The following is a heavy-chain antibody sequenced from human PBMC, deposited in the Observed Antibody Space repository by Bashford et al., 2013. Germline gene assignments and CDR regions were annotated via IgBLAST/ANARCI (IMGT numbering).Heavy chain of an antibody. V-gene: IGHV1-18*01. CDR2: ISAYNGNT. J-gene: IGHJ4*02. D-gene: IGHD4-23*01. Sequence: WVRQAPGQGLEWMGWISAYNGNTNYAQKLQGRVTMTTDTSTSTAYMELRSLRSEDTAVYYCARDPDGGTPTDFDYWGQGTLVTVSS. CDR3: ARDPDGGTPTDFDY.